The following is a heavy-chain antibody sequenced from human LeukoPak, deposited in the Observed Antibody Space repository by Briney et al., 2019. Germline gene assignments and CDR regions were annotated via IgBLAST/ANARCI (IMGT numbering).Heavy chain of an antibody. V-gene: IGHV2-70*11. CDR1: GSSLSTSGMC. J-gene: IGHJ4*02. Sequence: ESGPALVKPTQTLTLTCTFSGSSLSTSGMCVSWIRQPPGTSPEWLARIDWDDDKYYSTSLRTRVSISKDTSKEQVVLTMTNMDPGDTATYYCARLIAASSYFDYWGQGMLVTVSS. CDR2: IDWDDDK. D-gene: IGHD6-13*01. CDR3: ARLIAASSYFDY.